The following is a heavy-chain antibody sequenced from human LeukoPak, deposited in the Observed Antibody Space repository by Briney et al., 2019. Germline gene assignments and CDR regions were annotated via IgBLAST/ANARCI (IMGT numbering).Heavy chain of an antibody. CDR3: ARQAVLRYFDWLPILNWFDP. D-gene: IGHD3-9*01. V-gene: IGHV4-34*01. CDR1: GGSFSGYY. CDR2: INHSGST. Sequence: SETLSLTCAVYGGSFSGYYWSWIRQPPGKGLEWIGEINHSGSTNYNPSLKSRVTISVDTSKNQFSPKLSSVTAADTAVYYCARQAVLRYFDWLPILNWFDPWGQGTLVTVSS. J-gene: IGHJ5*02.